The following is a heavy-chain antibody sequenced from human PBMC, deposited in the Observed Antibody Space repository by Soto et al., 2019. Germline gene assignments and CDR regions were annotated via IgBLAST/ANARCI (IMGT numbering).Heavy chain of an antibody. CDR2: VSHTGAT. J-gene: IGHJ4*02. V-gene: IGHV4-61*01. Sequence: QVQLQESGPGLVKPSETLSLTCTVSGGSISLERFYWTWIRQPPGKGLEWIGYVSHTGATNNNPSLQSRVDISVDTSSNQSSLKLMSLTDADTAVYFCAREFSSAHINSYDFWGQGTLVSVSA. CDR1: GGSISLERFY. D-gene: IGHD3-10*01. CDR3: AREFSSAHINSYDF.